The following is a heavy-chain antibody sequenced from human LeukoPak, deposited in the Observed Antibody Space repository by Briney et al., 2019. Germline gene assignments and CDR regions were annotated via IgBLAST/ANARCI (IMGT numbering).Heavy chain of an antibody. CDR3: ARVGRWLQLDY. CDR2: ISSSSSYI. V-gene: IGHV3-21*01. CDR1: GFTFSSYS. J-gene: IGHJ4*02. Sequence: GGSLRLSCAASGFTFSSYSMNWVRQAPGKGLEWVSSISSSSSYIYYADSVKCRFTISRDNAKNSLYLQMNSLRAEDTAVYYCARVGRWLQLDYWGQGTLVTVSS. D-gene: IGHD5-24*01.